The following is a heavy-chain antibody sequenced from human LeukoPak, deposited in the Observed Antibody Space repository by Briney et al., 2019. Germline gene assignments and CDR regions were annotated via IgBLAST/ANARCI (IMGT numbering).Heavy chain of an antibody. J-gene: IGHJ3*01. Sequence: RGESLKISCKGSGYSFTNYWIGWVRQMPGKGLEWMGIINPGDSDTRYSPSFQGQVPISADKSTSAAYLQWSSLKASDSAIYYCARQMYTGILGGAFDLWGQGTKVTVSS. CDR2: INPGDSDT. D-gene: IGHD3-10*01. CDR3: ARQMYTGILGGAFDL. CDR1: GYSFTNYW. V-gene: IGHV5-51*01.